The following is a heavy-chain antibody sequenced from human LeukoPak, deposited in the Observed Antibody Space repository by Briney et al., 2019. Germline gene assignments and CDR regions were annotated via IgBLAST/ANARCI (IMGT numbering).Heavy chain of an antibody. CDR2: IIPIFGTA. CDR1: GYTFTSCA. Sequence: SVKVSCKASGYTFTSCAMNWVRQAPGQGLEWMGGIIPIFGTANYAQKFQGRVTITADKSTSTAYMELSRLRSEDTPVYVCAAXYYDSSGYFVWGQGTMVTVSS. CDR3: AAXYYDSSGYFV. D-gene: IGHD3-22*01. J-gene: IGHJ3*01. V-gene: IGHV1-69*06.